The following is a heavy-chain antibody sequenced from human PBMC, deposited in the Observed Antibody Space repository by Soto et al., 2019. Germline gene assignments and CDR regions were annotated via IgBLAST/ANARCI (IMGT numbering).Heavy chain of an antibody. J-gene: IGHJ4*02. Sequence: QVQLVESGGGVVQPGTSLSLPCAASGFIFNNYGMQWVRQAPGKGLEWVAVIWHAGSNYGYADSVKGRFTVSRDNSKNTLYLQMNSLRAEDTAVYYCAGDPGNDEAIDYWGQGTLVTVSS. CDR1: GFIFNNYG. CDR3: AGDPGNDEAIDY. V-gene: IGHV3-33*01. CDR2: IWHAGSNY. D-gene: IGHD1-1*01.